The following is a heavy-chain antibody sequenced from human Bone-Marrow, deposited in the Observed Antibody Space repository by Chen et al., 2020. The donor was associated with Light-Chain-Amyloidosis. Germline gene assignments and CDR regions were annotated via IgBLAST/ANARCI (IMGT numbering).Heavy chain of an antibody. V-gene: IGHV3-7*03. Sequence: EVQLLESGGGLVQPGEYLTLSCVASGLIFSRFWMTWVRQRPGQGLEWVANLKQNGTERYYVDSVKGLFTISRDNTKNSVYLQMNTLRAEDTAVYYCASANYLCCSRSPSQCFDSWGRGTLVTVSS. CDR1: GLIFSRFW. J-gene: IGHJ4*02. D-gene: IGHD3-16*02. CDR2: LKQNGTER. CDR3: ASANYLCCSRSPSQCFDS.